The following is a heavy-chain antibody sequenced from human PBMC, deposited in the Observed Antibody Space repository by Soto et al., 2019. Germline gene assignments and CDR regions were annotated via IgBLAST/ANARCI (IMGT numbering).Heavy chain of an antibody. V-gene: IGHV4-4*02. J-gene: IGHJ5*02. CDR1: GGSITSANW. Sequence: SETLSLTCAVSGGSITSANWWTWVRQPPGGGLEWIGEISHSGITNYKASLKSRVTMSVDKTKNDVSLKLTSVTAADTAVYYCARVLRGWFDPWGQGTLVTVSS. CDR3: ARVLRGWFDP. CDR2: ISHSGIT.